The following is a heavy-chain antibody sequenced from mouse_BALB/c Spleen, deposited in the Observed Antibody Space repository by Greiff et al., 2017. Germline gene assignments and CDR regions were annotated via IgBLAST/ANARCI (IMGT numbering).Heavy chain of an antibody. D-gene: IGHD2-12*01. Sequence: EVQGVESGGGLVQPGGSLKLSCAASGFTFSSYGMSWVRQTPDKRLELVATINSNGGSTYYPDTVKGRFTISRDNAKNTLYLQMSSLKSEDTALYYCARQGTYYRYIDYWGQGTTLTVSS. CDR3: ARQGTYYRYIDY. J-gene: IGHJ2*01. CDR2: INSNGGST. V-gene: IGHV5-6-3*01. CDR1: GFTFSSYG.